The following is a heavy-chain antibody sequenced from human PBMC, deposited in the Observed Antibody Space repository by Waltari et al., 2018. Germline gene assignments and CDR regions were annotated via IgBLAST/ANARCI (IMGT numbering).Heavy chain of an antibody. CDR3: AKIGGYWYFDL. D-gene: IGHD3-10*01. CDR2: MRGSGGST. J-gene: IGHJ2*01. V-gene: IGHV3-23*01. Sequence: EVQLLESGGGLVQPGGSLRLSCAASGFTFSSYAMSWVRQAPGEGLEWVAAMRGSGGSTYSADAVKGRFTISRDNSKNTLYLQMNSLRAEDTAVYYCAKIGGYWYFDLWGRGTLVTVSS. CDR1: GFTFSSYA.